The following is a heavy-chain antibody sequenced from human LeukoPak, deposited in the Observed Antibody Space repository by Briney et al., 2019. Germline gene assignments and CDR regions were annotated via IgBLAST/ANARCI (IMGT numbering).Heavy chain of an antibody. J-gene: IGHJ4*02. Sequence: GGSLRVSCAASGFTFSSYGMHWVRQAPGKGLEWVAVISYDGSNKYYADSVKGRFTISRDNSKNTLYLQMNSLRAEDTAVYYCARGDYYDSSGYFTRWGQGTLVTVSS. D-gene: IGHD3-22*01. CDR3: ARGDYYDSSGYFTR. V-gene: IGHV3-30*03. CDR1: GFTFSSYG. CDR2: ISYDGSNK.